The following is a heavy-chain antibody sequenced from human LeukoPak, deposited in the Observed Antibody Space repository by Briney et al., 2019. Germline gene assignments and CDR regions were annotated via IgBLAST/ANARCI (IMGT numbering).Heavy chain of an antibody. Sequence: QAGGSLRLSCAASGVTLSSYAMSWARQAPGKGLEWVSAISGSGGSTYYADSAKGRFTISRDNSKNTLYLQMNSLRAEDTAVYYCAKGTYYDSSGYLYYYYYYGMDVWGQGTTVTVSS. CDR3: AKGTYYDSSGYLYYYYYYGMDV. V-gene: IGHV3-23*01. J-gene: IGHJ6*02. CDR2: ISGSGGST. CDR1: GVTLSSYA. D-gene: IGHD3-22*01.